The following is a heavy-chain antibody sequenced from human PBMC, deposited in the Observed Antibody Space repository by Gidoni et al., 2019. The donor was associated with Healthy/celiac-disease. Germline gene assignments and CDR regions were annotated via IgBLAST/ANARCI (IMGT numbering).Heavy chain of an antibody. CDR2: ISSSSSYI. CDR3: ASYGSASPFDY. Sequence: EVQLVESGGGLVKPGGSLRLSCAASGFTFSSYSMNWVRQAPGKGLEWVSSISSSSSYIYYADSVKGRFTISRDNAKNSLYLQMNSLRAEDTAVYYCASYGSASPFDYWGQGTLVTVSS. J-gene: IGHJ4*02. D-gene: IGHD3-10*01. V-gene: IGHV3-21*01. CDR1: GFTFSSYS.